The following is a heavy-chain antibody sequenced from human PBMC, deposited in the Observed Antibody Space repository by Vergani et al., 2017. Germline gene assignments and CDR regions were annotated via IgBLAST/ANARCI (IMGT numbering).Heavy chain of an antibody. CDR1: GGSISSSSYY. J-gene: IGHJ4*02. V-gene: IGHV4-61*05. D-gene: IGHD3-3*01. CDR2: IYYSGST. CDR3: ARVATIFGVVTTTHFDY. Sequence: QLQLQESGPGLVKPSETLSLTCTVSGGSISSSSYYWGWIRQPPGKGLEWIGYIYYSGSTNYNPSLKSRVTISVDTSKNQFSLKLSSVTAADTAVYYCARVATIFGVVTTTHFDYWGQGTLVTVSS.